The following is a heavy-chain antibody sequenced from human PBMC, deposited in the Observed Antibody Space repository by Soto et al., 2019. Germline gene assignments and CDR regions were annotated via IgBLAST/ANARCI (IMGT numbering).Heavy chain of an antibody. V-gene: IGHV1-18*01. J-gene: IGHJ4*02. CDR3: VSGSDFDY. CDR1: GYTFTSYG. CDR2: ISTYTGYT. Sequence: QVQLVQSGAEVKKPGASVKVSCKASGYTFTSYGITWVRQAPGQGLEWVGWISTYTGYTDYAQNLQGRVTLTRDTSTNTAYMELRSLRSDDTAVYYCVSGSDFDYWGQGTLVTVSS.